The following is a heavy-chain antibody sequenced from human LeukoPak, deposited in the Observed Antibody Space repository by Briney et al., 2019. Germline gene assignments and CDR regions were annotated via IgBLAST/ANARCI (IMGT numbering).Heavy chain of an antibody. V-gene: IGHV4-59*01. D-gene: IGHD6-19*01. CDR1: GGSISSYY. Sequence: SETLSLTCTVSGGSISSYYWSWIRQPPGKGLEWIGYIYYSGSTNYNPSLQSRVTISVDTSKNQFSLKLSSVTAADTAVYYFARATYSSGWGTSDYWGQGTLVTVSS. CDR3: ARATYSSGWGTSDY. CDR2: IYYSGST. J-gene: IGHJ4*02.